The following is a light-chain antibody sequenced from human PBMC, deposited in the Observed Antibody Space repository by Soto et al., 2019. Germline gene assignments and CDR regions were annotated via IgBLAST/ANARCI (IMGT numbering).Light chain of an antibody. CDR3: QKYSRVIT. Sequence: DIQMTQSPSSLSASVGDRVTITCRASQGIRNFLAWYQQKPGKVPKLLISAASTLESGDPSRFSGSGSGTDFTLNITSLQPEDVATYYCQKYSRVITFGQGTRLEIK. CDR1: QGIRNF. CDR2: AAS. J-gene: IGKJ5*01. V-gene: IGKV1-27*01.